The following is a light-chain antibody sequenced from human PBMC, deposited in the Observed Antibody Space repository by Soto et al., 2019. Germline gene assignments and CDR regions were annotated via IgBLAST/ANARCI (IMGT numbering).Light chain of an antibody. Sequence: QSALTQPPSASGSPGQSVTISCTGTSSDVGGYNYVSWYQQHPGKAPKLMIFEVNKRPSGVPDRFSGSKSGNTASLTVSGLKTEDEADYYCQSYDGNIDRVFGGGTKLTVL. J-gene: IGLJ3*02. CDR1: SSDVGGYNY. V-gene: IGLV2-8*01. CDR2: EVN. CDR3: QSYDGNIDRV.